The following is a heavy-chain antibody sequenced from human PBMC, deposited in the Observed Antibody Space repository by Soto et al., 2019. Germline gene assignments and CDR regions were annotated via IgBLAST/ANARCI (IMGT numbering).Heavy chain of an antibody. CDR1: GFTFSDYY. J-gene: IGHJ3*02. CDR2: ISSSGSTI. D-gene: IGHD3-22*01. CDR3: ARAYLYYYDSSGYGNAFDI. V-gene: IGHV3-11*01. Sequence: PVGSLRLSCAASGFTFSDYYMSWIRQAPGKGLEWVSYISSSGSTIYYADSVKGRFTISRDNAKNSLYLQMNSLRAEDTAVYYCARAYLYYYDSSGYGNAFDIWGQGTMVTVSS.